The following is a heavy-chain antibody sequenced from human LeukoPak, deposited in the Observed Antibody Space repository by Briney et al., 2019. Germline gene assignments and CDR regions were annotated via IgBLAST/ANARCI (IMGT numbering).Heavy chain of an antibody. D-gene: IGHD4-17*01. Sequence: GGSLRLSCAASGFTFSSYAMSWVRQAPGKRLEWVSGISGSGGSTSYADSVKGRFTISRDNSKNTLYLQMNSLRAEATAVYYCAKDWGHHVYGDWYFDYWGQGTLVTVSS. CDR1: GFTFSSYA. CDR2: ISGSGGST. CDR3: AKDWGHHVYGDWYFDY. J-gene: IGHJ4*02. V-gene: IGHV3-23*01.